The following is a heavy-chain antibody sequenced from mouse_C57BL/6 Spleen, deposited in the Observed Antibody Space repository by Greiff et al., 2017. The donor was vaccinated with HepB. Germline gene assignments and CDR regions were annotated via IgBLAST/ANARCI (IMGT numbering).Heavy chain of an antibody. J-gene: IGHJ3*01. D-gene: IGHD3-3*01. V-gene: IGHV1-15*01. Sequence: VQLQESGAELVRPGASVTLSCKASGYTFTDYEMHWVKQTPVHGLEWIGAIDPETGGTAYNQKFKGKAILTADKSSSTAYMELRSLTSEDSAVYYCTGDGSTYWGQGTLVTVSA. CDR2: IDPETGGT. CDR1: GYTFTDYE. CDR3: TGDGSTY.